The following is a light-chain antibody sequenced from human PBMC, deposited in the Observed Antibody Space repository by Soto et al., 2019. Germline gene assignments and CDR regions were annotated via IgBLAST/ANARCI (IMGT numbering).Light chain of an antibody. CDR1: SSDVGRYKY. V-gene: IGLV2-14*01. CDR2: EVT. Sequence: QSALTQPASVSGSPGQSITISCTGTSSDVGRYKYVSWYQQHPGKAPKLMVYEVTNRPSGVSNRFSGSKPGNTASLTISGLRAEDEADYYCSSYTSYSTVIFGGGTKLTVL. J-gene: IGLJ2*01. CDR3: SSYTSYSTVI.